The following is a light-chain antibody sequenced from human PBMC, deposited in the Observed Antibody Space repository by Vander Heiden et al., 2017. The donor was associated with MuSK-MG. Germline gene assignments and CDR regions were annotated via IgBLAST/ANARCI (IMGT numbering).Light chain of an antibody. CDR2: AAS. CDR3: QQSDSSSWT. V-gene: IGKV1-39*01. J-gene: IGKJ1*01. CDR1: QSISTY. Sequence: DIQVTQSPSSLSASAGDRVTITCRASQSISTYLNWYQQKPGKAPKLLIYAASSLESGVPSRFSGSGSGTAFTLTISRLQPEDFATYYCQQSDSSSWTFGQGTKVEIK.